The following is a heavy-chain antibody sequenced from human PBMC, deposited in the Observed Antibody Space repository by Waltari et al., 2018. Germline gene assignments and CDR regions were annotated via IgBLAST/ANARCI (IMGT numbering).Heavy chain of an antibody. CDR3: ARRYCSSTSCYTDYYGMDV. D-gene: IGHD2-2*02. V-gene: IGHV1-69*09. J-gene: IGHJ6*02. Sequence: QVQLVQSGAEVKKPGSSVKVSCKASGGTFSSYAISWVRQAPGQGLEWMGSTTPILGIEDEAKKVQGRVTITADKSTSTAYMELSSLRSEDTAVYYCARRYCSSTSCYTDYYGMDVWGQGTTVTVSS. CDR2: TTPILGIE. CDR1: GGTFSSYA.